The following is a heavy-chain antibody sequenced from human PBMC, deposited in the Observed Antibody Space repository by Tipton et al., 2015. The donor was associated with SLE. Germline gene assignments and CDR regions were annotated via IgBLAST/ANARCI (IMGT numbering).Heavy chain of an antibody. Sequence: LRLSCAVYGGSLSDHYWSWIRQPPGKGLEWIGQTDHSGDTYYNPSLRSRLTISMDTSKNQFSLRLRSVTAADTAVYFCARGDVDWGQGTLVTVSS. V-gene: IGHV4-34*01. D-gene: IGHD2-21*01. J-gene: IGHJ4*02. CDR1: GGSLSDHY. CDR3: ARGDVD. CDR2: TDHSGDT.